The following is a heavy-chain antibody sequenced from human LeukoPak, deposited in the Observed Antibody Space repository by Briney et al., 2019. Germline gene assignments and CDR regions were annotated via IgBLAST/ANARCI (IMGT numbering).Heavy chain of an antibody. Sequence: SETLSLTCTVSGGSISSSSYYWGWIRQPPGKGLEWIGSIYYSGSTYYNPSLKSRVTISVDTSKNQFSLKLSSVTAADTAVYYCARQWDHYDFWSGYQYYFDYWGQGTLVTVSS. CDR2: IYYSGST. J-gene: IGHJ4*02. V-gene: IGHV4-39*01. CDR1: GGSISSSSYY. CDR3: ARQWDHYDFWSGYQYYFDY. D-gene: IGHD3-3*01.